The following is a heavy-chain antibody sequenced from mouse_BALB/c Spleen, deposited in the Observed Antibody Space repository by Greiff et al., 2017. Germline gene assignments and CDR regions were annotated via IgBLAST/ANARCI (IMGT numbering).Heavy chain of an antibody. CDR3: AVDSSGYLFAY. V-gene: IGHV1-39*01. CDR2: INPYYGST. Sequence: EVQLQQTGPELVKPGASVKISCKASGYSFTDYIMLWVKQSHGKSLEWIGNINPYYGSTSYNLKFKGKATLTVDKSSSTAYMQLKSLTSEDSAVYYCAVDSSGYLFAYWGQGTLVTVSA. J-gene: IGHJ3*01. CDR1: GYSFTDYI. D-gene: IGHD3-2*01.